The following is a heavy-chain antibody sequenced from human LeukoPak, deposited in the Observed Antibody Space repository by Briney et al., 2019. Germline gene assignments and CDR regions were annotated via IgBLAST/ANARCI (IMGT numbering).Heavy chain of an antibody. CDR1: GFTFSTYA. J-gene: IGHJ4*02. Sequence: GASLRLSCTGSGFTFSTYAMNWVRQAPGKGLEWVSGISWDSAGIGYADSVEGRFTISRDNAKNSLYLQMNSLRAEDTALYYCAKGNYFDYWGQGTLVTVSS. CDR3: AKGNYFDY. V-gene: IGHV3-9*01. CDR2: ISWDSAGI.